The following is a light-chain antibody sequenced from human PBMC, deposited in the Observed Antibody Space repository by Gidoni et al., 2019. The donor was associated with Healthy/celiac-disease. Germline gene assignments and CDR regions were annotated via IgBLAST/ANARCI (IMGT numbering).Light chain of an antibody. CDR2: QDS. CDR3: QAWDSSTLYV. V-gene: IGLV3-1*01. Sequence: SYKLTQPPSVSVSPGQTAIITCSGDKLGDKYACWYQQKPGQSPVLVIYQDSKRPSGIPERFSGSNSGNTATLTISGTQAMDEADYYCQAWDSSTLYVFGTGTKVTVL. J-gene: IGLJ1*01. CDR1: KLGDKY.